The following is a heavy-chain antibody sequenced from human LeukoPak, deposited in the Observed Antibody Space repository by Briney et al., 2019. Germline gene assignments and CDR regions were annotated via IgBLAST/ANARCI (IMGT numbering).Heavy chain of an antibody. CDR2: TDWDDDK. Sequence: SGPTLVNPTQTLTLTCTFSGFSLSTNGMRVSWIRQPPGKALEWLARTDWDDDKFYSTSLKTRLTISKDTSKNQVVPTMTNMDPVDTATYYCARTLSGTTFDYWGQGTLVTVSS. CDR3: ARTLSGTTFDY. V-gene: IGHV2-70*04. D-gene: IGHD1-7*01. CDR1: GFSLSTNGMR. J-gene: IGHJ4*02.